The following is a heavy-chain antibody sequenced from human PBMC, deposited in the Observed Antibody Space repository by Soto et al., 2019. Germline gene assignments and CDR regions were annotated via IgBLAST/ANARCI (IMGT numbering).Heavy chain of an antibody. CDR2: ISVSGGST. CDR3: AKDGYSITRNKPLDY. D-gene: IGHD2-2*01. V-gene: IGHV3-23*01. J-gene: IGHJ4*02. Sequence: GGSLRHSWAASRFTFSGYAMCGGRQAPGKGLEWVSSISVSGGSTYYADSVKGRFTISRDNSKNTLYLQMNSLRAEDTAVYYCAKDGYSITRNKPLDYWGQGTLVTVSS. CDR1: RFTFSGYA.